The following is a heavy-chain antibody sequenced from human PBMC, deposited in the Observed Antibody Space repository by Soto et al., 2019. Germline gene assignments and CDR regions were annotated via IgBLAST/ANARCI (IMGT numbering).Heavy chain of an antibody. J-gene: IGHJ6*03. D-gene: IGHD1-7*01. CDR3: ARDRAKVTGTFMDV. CDR1: GFTFSSYS. Sequence: EVQLVESGGGLVQPGGSLRLSCAASGFTFSSYSMNWVRQAPGKGLEWVSYISSSSTIYYADSVKGRFTISRDNAKNSLYLQMNSLRAEDTAVYYCARDRAKVTGTFMDVWGKGTTVTVSS. CDR2: ISSSSTI. V-gene: IGHV3-48*01.